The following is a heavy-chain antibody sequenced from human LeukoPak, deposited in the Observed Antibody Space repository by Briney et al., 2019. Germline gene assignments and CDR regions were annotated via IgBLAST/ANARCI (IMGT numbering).Heavy chain of an antibody. Sequence: RASVKVSCKASGYTFAGYYMHWVRQAPGQGLEWMGWINANSGDTKYAQRFQGRVTMTRDTSFSTAYTELSRLRSDDTAIYYCAREISGYSDYWGQGTLVTVSS. D-gene: IGHD3-22*01. CDR2: INANSGDT. V-gene: IGHV1-2*02. CDR1: GYTFAGYY. J-gene: IGHJ4*02. CDR3: AREISGYSDY.